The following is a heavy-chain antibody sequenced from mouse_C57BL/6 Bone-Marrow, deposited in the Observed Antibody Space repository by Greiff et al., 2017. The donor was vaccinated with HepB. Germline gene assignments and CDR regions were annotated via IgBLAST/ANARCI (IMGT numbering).Heavy chain of an antibody. V-gene: IGHV3-8*01. CDR2: ISYSGST. D-gene: IGHD1-1*01. CDR1: GYSITSDY. CDR3: ARYWAYYYGSSPYYFDY. Sequence: EVQLQQSGPGLAKPSQTLSLTCSVTGYSITSDYWNWIRKFPGNKLEYMGYISYSGSTYYNPSLKSRISITRDTSKNQYYLQLNSVTTEDTATYYCARYWAYYYGSSPYYFDYWGQGTTLTVSS. J-gene: IGHJ2*01.